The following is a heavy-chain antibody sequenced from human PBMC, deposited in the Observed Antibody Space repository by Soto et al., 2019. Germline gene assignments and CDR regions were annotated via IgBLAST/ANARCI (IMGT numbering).Heavy chain of an antibody. D-gene: IGHD6-13*01. CDR3: ARPDSSSWAAPFGS. J-gene: IGHJ4*02. CDR1: GGSISTYY. Sequence: SETLSLTCTVSGGSISTYYWSWIRQPLGKGLEWIGYISYTGNTNYNPSLKSRVTISVDTSNNQFSLKLSSVTASDTAVYYCARPDSSSWAAPFGSWGQGTLVTVSS. CDR2: ISYTGNT. V-gene: IGHV4-59*08.